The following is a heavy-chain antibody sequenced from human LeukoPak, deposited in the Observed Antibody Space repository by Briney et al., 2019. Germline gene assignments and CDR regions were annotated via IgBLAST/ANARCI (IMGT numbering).Heavy chain of an antibody. D-gene: IGHD1-26*01. J-gene: IGHJ4*02. CDR1: GFAFSSHS. CDR2: ISDRSSTK. Sequence: GSLRLSCAASGFAFSSHSMNWVRQAPGKGLEWVSYISDRSSTKYYADSVKGRFTISRDNAKNSVFLQMNSLRAEDTAVYYCARDKSGSYFFPFDYWGQGTLVTVSS. CDR3: ARDKSGSYFFPFDY. V-gene: IGHV3-48*01.